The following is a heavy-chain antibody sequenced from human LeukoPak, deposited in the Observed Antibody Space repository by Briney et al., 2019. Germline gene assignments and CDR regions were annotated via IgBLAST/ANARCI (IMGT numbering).Heavy chain of an antibody. CDR3: ARDLYGPRGYYYYGMDV. CDR1: GGSLSSNNW. D-gene: IGHD3-10*01. Sequence: SETLSLTCAVSGGSLSSNNWWSWIRQPPGKGLEWIGSIYYSGSTYYNPSLKSRVTISVDTSKNQFSLKLSSVTAADTAVYYCARDLYGPRGYYYYGMDVWGQGTTVTVSS. CDR2: IYYSGST. J-gene: IGHJ6*02. V-gene: IGHV4-4*02.